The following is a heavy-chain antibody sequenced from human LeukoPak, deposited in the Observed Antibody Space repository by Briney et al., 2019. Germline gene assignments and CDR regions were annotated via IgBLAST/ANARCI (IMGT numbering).Heavy chain of an antibody. Sequence: PSETLSLTCTVSGGPISSSSYYWSWIRQPPGKGLEWIGEINHSGSTNYNPSLKSRVTTSVDTSKNQFSLKLSSVTAADTAVYYCARGRYSSSWYEGVAFDIWGQGTMVTVSS. CDR3: ARGRYSSSWYEGVAFDI. CDR2: INHSGST. J-gene: IGHJ3*02. D-gene: IGHD6-13*01. CDR1: GGPISSSSYY. V-gene: IGHV4-39*07.